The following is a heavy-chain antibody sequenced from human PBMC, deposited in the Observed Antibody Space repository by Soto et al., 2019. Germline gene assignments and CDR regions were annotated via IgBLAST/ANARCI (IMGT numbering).Heavy chain of an antibody. CDR2: SRNRVKSFTT. Sequence: EVQLVESGGGLVQPGGSLRLSCAASGFTLSDHYLDWVRQAPGKGLEWVGRSRNRVKSFTTAYAASVRGRFTFSRDDSTNSLYLQMNILKTDDTAVYYCARASTPDSTGYDYWGQGTLVTVSS. D-gene: IGHD3-3*01. J-gene: IGHJ4*02. V-gene: IGHV3-72*01. CDR3: ARASTPDSTGYDY. CDR1: GFTLSDHY.